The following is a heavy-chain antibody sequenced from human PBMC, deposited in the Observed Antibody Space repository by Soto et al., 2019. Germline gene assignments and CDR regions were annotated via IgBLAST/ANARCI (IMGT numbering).Heavy chain of an antibody. CDR2: ISAYNGNT. Sequence: ASVKGSFKASGFTFTSYGISWVRQAPGQGLEWMGWISAYNGNTNYAQKLQGRVTMTTDTSTSTAYMELRSLRSDDTAVYYCAISRYCSSTSCYIYYYYYGMDVWGQGTTVTAP. CDR3: AISRYCSSTSCYIYYYYYGMDV. J-gene: IGHJ6*02. CDR1: GFTFTSYG. V-gene: IGHV1-18*01. D-gene: IGHD2-2*02.